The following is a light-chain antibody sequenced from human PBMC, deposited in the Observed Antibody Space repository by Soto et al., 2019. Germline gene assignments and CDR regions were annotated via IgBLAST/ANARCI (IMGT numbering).Light chain of an antibody. J-gene: IGLJ1*01. CDR2: SNN. CDR3: AAWDDSLNGRYV. Sequence: QSALTQPPSASGTPGQRATISCSGNSSNIGSNTVNWYQQLPGTAPKLLIYSNNQRPSGVPDRFSGSKSGTSASLAISGLQSEDEADYYCAAWDDSLNGRYVFGTGTKVTVL. V-gene: IGLV1-44*01. CDR1: SSNIGSNT.